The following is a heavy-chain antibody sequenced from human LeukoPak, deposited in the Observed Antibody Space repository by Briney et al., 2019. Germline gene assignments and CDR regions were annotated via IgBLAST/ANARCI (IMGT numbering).Heavy chain of an antibody. J-gene: IGHJ4*03. CDR1: GYSFTTFW. CDR3: ARWIGAPRNGGYSYGPDY. CDR2: IFPGDSDT. V-gene: IGHV5-51*01. D-gene: IGHD5-18*01. Sequence: GESRKISGEVSGYSFTTFWIGGLRQSPGQGPEWMGIIFPGDSDTKYSPSCRGQVTIAVDKSNNTSRRQWTSPNASDTAIYYSARWIGAPRNGGYSYGPDYWGHGTLVTVSP.